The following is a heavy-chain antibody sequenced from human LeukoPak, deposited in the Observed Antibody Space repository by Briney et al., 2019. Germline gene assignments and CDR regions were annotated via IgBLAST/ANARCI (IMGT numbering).Heavy chain of an antibody. V-gene: IGHV4-61*09. CDR2: IYTSGST. Sequence: PSETLSLTCTVSGGSISSGSYYWSWIRQPAGKGLEWIGHIYTSGSTNYNPSLKSRVTMSVDTSKNQFSLKLSSVTAADAAVYYCARGPVDTAMVVYYYYMDVWGKGTTVTVSS. CDR3: ARGPVDTAMVVYYYYMDV. J-gene: IGHJ6*03. D-gene: IGHD5-18*01. CDR1: GGSISSGSYY.